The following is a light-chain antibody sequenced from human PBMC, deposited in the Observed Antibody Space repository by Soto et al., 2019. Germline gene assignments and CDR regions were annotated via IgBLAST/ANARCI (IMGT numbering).Light chain of an antibody. CDR1: QSVSRR. J-gene: IGKJ5*01. Sequence: EVVLTQSPCTLSLSPGERATLSCRASQSVSRRLAWYQQRPGQSPRLLISGASMRASGVPVRFIGSGSGTDFTLTITRLEPEDFAVYYCQQYGGSPITFGLGTRLETK. V-gene: IGKV3-20*01. CDR3: QQYGGSPIT. CDR2: GAS.